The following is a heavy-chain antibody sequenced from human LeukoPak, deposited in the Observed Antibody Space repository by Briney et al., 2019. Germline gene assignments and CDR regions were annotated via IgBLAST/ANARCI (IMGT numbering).Heavy chain of an antibody. CDR1: GFTFSSYS. D-gene: IGHD4-17*01. Sequence: GSLRLSCAASGFTFSSYSMNWVRQAPGKGLEWVSYISSSSTIYYADSVKGRFTISRDNSKNTLYLQMNSLRAEDTAVYYCATPPTVTRNYWGQGILVTVSS. CDR3: ATPPTVTRNY. V-gene: IGHV3-48*01. CDR2: ISSSSTI. J-gene: IGHJ4*02.